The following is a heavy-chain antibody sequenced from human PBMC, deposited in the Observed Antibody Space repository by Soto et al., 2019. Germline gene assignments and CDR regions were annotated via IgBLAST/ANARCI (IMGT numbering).Heavy chain of an antibody. D-gene: IGHD7-27*01. CDR3: ARDTGLAPTVWGY. CDR2: VYHSGST. Sequence: QVQLQESGPGLVKPSQTLSLTCSVSGDSIRGGGHYWNWIRQLPGKGLEWIGYVYHSGSTHYNPSLRGRLTISIDTSKNQFSLRPISVTAAHTAPYYCARDTGLAPTVWGYWGHGTQVTVSP. V-gene: IGHV4-31*03. J-gene: IGHJ4*03. CDR1: GDSIRGGGHY.